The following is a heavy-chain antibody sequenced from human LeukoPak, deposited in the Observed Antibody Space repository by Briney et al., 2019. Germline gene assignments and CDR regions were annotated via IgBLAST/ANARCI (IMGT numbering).Heavy chain of an antibody. V-gene: IGHV4-59*12. D-gene: IGHD5-18*01. Sequence: PSETLSLTCTVSGGSISSYYWSWIRQPPGKGLEWIGYIYYSGSTNYNPSLKSRVTISVDTSKNQFSLRLNSVTAADTAVYYCARGAAGTAMPYFDNWGQGTLVTVSS. CDR3: ARGAAGTAMPYFDN. CDR2: IYYSGST. J-gene: IGHJ4*02. CDR1: GGSISSYY.